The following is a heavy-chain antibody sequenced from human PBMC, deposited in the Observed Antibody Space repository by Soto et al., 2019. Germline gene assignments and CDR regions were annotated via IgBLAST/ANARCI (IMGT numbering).Heavy chain of an antibody. D-gene: IGHD1-1*01. V-gene: IGHV3-74*01. CDR1: GFTFSKHW. CDR2: IKTDGSFT. Sequence: GGSLRLSCAASGFTFSKHWMHWVRQAPGKGLVWVSHIKTDGSFTRDADSVKGRFTISRDNARNTLYLQMNSLRAEDTAVYYCARDNNWSLDYWGQGTLVTVSS. CDR3: ARDNNWSLDY. J-gene: IGHJ4*02.